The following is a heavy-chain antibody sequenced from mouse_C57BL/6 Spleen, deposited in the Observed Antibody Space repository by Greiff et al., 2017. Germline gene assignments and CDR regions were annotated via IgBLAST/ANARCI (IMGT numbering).Heavy chain of an antibody. CDR2: ISYDGSN. CDR3: ASDGYSYDFDY. V-gene: IGHV3-6*01. CDR1: GYSITSGYY. D-gene: IGHD2-3*01. Sequence: EVHLVESGPGLVKPSQSLSLTCSVTGYSITSGYYWNWIRQFPGNKLEWMGYISYDGSNNYNPSLKNRISITRDTSKNQFFLKLNSVTTEDTATYYCASDGYSYDFDYWGQGTTLTVSS. J-gene: IGHJ2*01.